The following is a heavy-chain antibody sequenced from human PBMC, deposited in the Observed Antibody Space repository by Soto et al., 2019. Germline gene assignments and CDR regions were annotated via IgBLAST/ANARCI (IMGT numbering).Heavy chain of an antibody. CDR1: GGSFSGYY. CDR3: ARASLRVHFN. Sequence: PSETLSLTCAVYGGSFSGYYWIWIRQPPVNGLEFIGEINHILSTNYNPSLKSRFTISLYTSKNHFSLKLISFTAADTAVYYCARASLRVHFNWGQGTLVTVSS. D-gene: IGHD1-1*01. CDR2: INHILST. J-gene: IGHJ4*02. V-gene: IGHV4-34*01.